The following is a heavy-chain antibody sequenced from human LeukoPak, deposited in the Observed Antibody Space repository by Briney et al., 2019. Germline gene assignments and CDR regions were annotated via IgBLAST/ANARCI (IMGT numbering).Heavy chain of an antibody. J-gene: IGHJ4*02. CDR2: ISSSGSTI. Sequence: PGGSLRLSCAASGFTFSDYYMGWIRQAPGKGLEWASYISSSGSTIYYADSVKGRFTISRDNAKNSLYLQMNSLRAEDTAVYYCATFRDGYNLNYFDYWGQGTLVTVSS. D-gene: IGHD5-24*01. CDR1: GFTFSDYY. CDR3: ATFRDGYNLNYFDY. V-gene: IGHV3-11*01.